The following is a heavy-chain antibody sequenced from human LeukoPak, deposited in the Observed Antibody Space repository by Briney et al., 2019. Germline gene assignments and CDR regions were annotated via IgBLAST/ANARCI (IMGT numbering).Heavy chain of an antibody. CDR2: IIPIFGTA. V-gene: IGHV1-69*05. Sequence: EASVKVSCKASGGTFSSYAISWVRQAPGQGLEWMGGIIPIFGTANYAQKFQGRVTMTRDTSTSTVYMELSSLRSEDTAVYYCARALVPAAMPMGFLGIDYWGQGTLVTVSS. CDR3: ARALVPAAMPMGFLGIDY. D-gene: IGHD2-2*01. CDR1: GGTFSSYA. J-gene: IGHJ4*02.